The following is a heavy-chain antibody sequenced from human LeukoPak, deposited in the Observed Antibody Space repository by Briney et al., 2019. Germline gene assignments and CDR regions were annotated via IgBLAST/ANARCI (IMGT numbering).Heavy chain of an antibody. D-gene: IGHD3-22*01. Sequence: ASVKVSCKASGYTFTSYVISWVRQAPGQGLEWMGWISAYNGNTNYAQKLQGRVTMTTDTSTSTAYMELRSLRSDDTAVYYCARVGGYYPSHWYFDLWGRGTLVTVSS. V-gene: IGHV1-18*01. J-gene: IGHJ2*01. CDR1: GYTFTSYV. CDR2: ISAYNGNT. CDR3: ARVGGYYPSHWYFDL.